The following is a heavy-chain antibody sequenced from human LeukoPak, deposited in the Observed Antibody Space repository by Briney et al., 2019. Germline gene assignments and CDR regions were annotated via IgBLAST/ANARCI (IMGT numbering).Heavy chain of an antibody. D-gene: IGHD2-15*01. CDR1: GGSISSSSYY. J-gene: IGHJ5*02. V-gene: IGHV4-39*01. CDR2: IYYSGST. CDR3: AAVVVAARGRWFDP. Sequence: SETLSLTCTVSGGSISSSSYYWGWIRQPPGKGLEWIGSIYYSGSTYYNPSLKSRATISVDTSKNQFSLKLSSVTAADTAVYYCAAVVVAARGRWFDPWGQGTLVTVSS.